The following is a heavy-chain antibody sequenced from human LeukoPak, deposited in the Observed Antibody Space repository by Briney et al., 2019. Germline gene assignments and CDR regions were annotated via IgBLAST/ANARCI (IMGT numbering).Heavy chain of an antibody. J-gene: IGHJ4*02. D-gene: IGHD1-1*01. CDR2: IFESQTT. CDR3: ARWNEGLDY. Sequence: SETLSLTCTVSGGYISGYYWSWMRQPPGKGLEWVGYIFESQTTGYNPSLESRVSISQDTSRNQFSLKLSSVTAADTAVYYCARWNEGLDYWGQGTLVTVSS. CDR1: GGYISGYY. V-gene: IGHV4-59*01.